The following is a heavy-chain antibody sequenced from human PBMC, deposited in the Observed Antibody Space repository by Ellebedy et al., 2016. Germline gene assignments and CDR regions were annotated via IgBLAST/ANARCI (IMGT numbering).Heavy chain of an antibody. V-gene: IGHV1-46*03. Sequence: ASVKVSXKASGYTFTNYYIHWVRQAPGQGLEWMGIINPSGGSTAYAQQFQGRVTMTSDTSTSTVYMGLSSLRSEDTAVYYCARVKRWELADYWGQGTLVTVSS. CDR1: GYTFTNYY. J-gene: IGHJ4*02. CDR3: ARVKRWELADY. D-gene: IGHD4-23*01. CDR2: INPSGGST.